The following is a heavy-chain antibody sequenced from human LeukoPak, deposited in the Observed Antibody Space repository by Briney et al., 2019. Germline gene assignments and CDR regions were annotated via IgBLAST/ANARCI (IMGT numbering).Heavy chain of an antibody. D-gene: IGHD3-10*01. CDR2: INHSGGT. Sequence: SETLSLTCTVAGGSFSDYYWTWIRQPPGKGLEWSGEINHSGGTNYKPSLKSRVTISVDPCKNQCSLTLSSVSAADTATYYCARRYYMVRGVAAEMAVWRKGTTVTVSS. J-gene: IGHJ6*04. V-gene: IGHV4-34*01. CDR3: ARRYYMVRGVAAEMAV. CDR1: GGSFSDYY.